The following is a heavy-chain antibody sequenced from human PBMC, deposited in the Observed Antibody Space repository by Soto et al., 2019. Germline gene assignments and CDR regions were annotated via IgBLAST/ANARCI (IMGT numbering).Heavy chain of an antibody. CDR2: ISAYNGNT. V-gene: IGHV1-18*01. J-gene: IGHJ4*02. Sequence: QVQLVQSGTEVKKPGASVKVSCKASGYTFSSYGISWVRQAPGQGLEWMGWISAYNGNTGYAEKFQDRVTMTTDTSTSTAYLEVRNLTSDDTAVYYCARAGQYYDASGYANWGQGTLVTVSS. CDR3: ARAGQYYDASGYAN. CDR1: GYTFSSYG. D-gene: IGHD3-22*01.